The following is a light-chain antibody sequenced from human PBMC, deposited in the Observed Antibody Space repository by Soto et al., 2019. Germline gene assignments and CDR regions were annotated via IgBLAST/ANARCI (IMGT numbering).Light chain of an antibody. CDR2: GAS. CDR3: ELYYSIPFT. V-gene: IGKV4-1*01. J-gene: IGKJ2*01. Sequence: DFVMTQAPDSLAVSLGERATINCKSSQSVLYNSNNKNHLGWFQQKPGHPPKLLIYGASFRPSGVPDRFSGSGSGTDFTLTFSSLQAEYVAVYYCELYYSIPFTFGQGTKLEI. CDR1: QSVLYNSNNKNH.